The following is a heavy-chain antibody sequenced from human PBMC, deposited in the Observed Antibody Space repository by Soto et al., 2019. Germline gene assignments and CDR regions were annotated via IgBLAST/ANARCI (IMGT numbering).Heavy chain of an antibody. CDR1: GDSVSSNSAA. CDR2: TYYRSKWYN. Sequence: SQTLSLTCAISGDSVSSNSAAWNWIRQSPSRGLEWLGRTYYRSKWYNDYAVSVKSRITINPDTSKNQFSLQLNSVTPEDTAVYYCARGGLGRITIFGVVIQHPRLGGMDVWGQGTTVTVSS. J-gene: IGHJ6*02. CDR3: ARGGLGRITIFGVVIQHPRLGGMDV. V-gene: IGHV6-1*01. D-gene: IGHD3-3*01.